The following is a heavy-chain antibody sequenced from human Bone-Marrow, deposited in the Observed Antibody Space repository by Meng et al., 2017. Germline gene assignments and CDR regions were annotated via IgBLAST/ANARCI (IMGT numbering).Heavy chain of an antibody. Sequence: SETLSLTCTVSGGSISSSSYYWGWIRQPPGKGLEWIGSIYYSGSTYYNPSLKSRVTISVDTSKNQFSLKLSSVTAADTAVYYCARVNCSSTSCYLANWFDPWGQGTLVTVSS. CDR1: GGSISSSSYY. CDR3: ARVNCSSTSCYLANWFDP. V-gene: IGHV4-39*07. CDR2: IYYSGST. J-gene: IGHJ5*02. D-gene: IGHD2-2*01.